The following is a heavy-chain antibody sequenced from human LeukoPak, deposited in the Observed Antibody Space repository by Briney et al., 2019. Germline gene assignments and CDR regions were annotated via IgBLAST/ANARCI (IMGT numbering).Heavy chain of an antibody. CDR2: ISGSGGIT. CDR3: ARDLNGIAVAGPFDY. Sequence: PGGSLRLSCAASGFTFGSYAIYWVRQAPGKGLEWVSGISGSGGITYFADSVKGRFTISRDNSKNTVYLQMNSLRAEDTAVYYCARDLNGIAVAGPFDYWGQGTLVTVSS. D-gene: IGHD6-19*01. V-gene: IGHV3-23*01. CDR1: GFTFGSYA. J-gene: IGHJ4*02.